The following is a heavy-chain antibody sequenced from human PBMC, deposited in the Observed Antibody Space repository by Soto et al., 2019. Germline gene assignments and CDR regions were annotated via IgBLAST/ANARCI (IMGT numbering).Heavy chain of an antibody. D-gene: IGHD6-13*01. CDR2: TYYRSKWYN. Sequence: SQTLSLTCAISGDSVSSNSAAWNWIRQSPSRGLEWLGRTYYRSKWYNDYAVSVKSRITINPDTSKNQFSLQLDSVTPEDTAVYYCARWGEGQQLVSSGMDVWGQGTTVTVSS. CDR3: ARWGEGQQLVSSGMDV. CDR1: GDSVSSNSAA. J-gene: IGHJ6*02. V-gene: IGHV6-1*01.